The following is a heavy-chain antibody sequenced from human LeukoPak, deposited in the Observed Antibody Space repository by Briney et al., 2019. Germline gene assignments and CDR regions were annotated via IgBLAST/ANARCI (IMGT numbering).Heavy chain of an antibody. Sequence: PGGSLRLSCAASGFTFSSYAMSWVRQAPGKGLEWVSAISGSGGSTYYADSVKGRFTISRDNSKNTLYLQMNSLRAEDTAVYYCAEVDGYYYGSGSYPFDYWGQGTLVTVSS. V-gene: IGHV3-23*01. CDR2: ISGSGGST. J-gene: IGHJ4*02. CDR3: AEVDGYYYGSGSYPFDY. D-gene: IGHD3-10*01. CDR1: GFTFSSYA.